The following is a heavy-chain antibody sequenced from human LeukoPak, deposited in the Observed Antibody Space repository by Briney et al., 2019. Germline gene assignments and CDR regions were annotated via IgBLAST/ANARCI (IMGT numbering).Heavy chain of an antibody. D-gene: IGHD6-13*01. Sequence: GGSLRLSCAASGFTFSSYGMHWVRQAPGKGLEWVAFIRYDGSNKYYADSVKGRFTISRDNSKNTLYLQINSLRAEDTAVYYCAKDLKSSSWTYQFDYWGLGTLVTVSS. J-gene: IGHJ4*02. CDR3: AKDLKSSSWTYQFDY. CDR1: GFTFSSYG. V-gene: IGHV3-30*02. CDR2: IRYDGSNK.